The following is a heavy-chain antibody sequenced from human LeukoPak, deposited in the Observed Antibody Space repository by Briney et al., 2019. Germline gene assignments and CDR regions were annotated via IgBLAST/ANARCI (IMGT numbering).Heavy chain of an antibody. CDR3: ATTGGDGYTYSGY. CDR2: FDPEDGET. Sequence: GASVKVSCKASGYTFSNYDFNWMRQATGQGLEWMGGFDPEDGETIYAQKFQGRVTMTEDTSTDTAYMELSSLRSEDTAVYYCATTGGDGYTYSGYWGQGTLVTVSS. V-gene: IGHV1-24*01. D-gene: IGHD5-24*01. CDR1: GYTFSNY. J-gene: IGHJ4*02.